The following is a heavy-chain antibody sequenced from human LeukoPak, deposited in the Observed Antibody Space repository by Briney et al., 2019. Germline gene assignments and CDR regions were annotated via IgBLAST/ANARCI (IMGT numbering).Heavy chain of an antibody. CDR3: ARIRSYDFWRGYYFFDY. V-gene: IGHV2-70*11. CDR2: IDWDDDK. Sequence: SGPALVKPTQTLTLTCTFSGFSLSTSGMCVSWIRQPPGKALEWLARIDWDDDKYYSTSLKTRLTISKDTSKNQVVLTMTNMGPVDTATYYCARIRSYDFWRGYYFFDYWGQGTLVTVSS. J-gene: IGHJ4*02. CDR1: GFSLSTSGMC. D-gene: IGHD3-3*01.